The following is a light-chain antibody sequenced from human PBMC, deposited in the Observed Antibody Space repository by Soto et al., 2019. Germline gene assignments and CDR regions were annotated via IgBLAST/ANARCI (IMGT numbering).Light chain of an antibody. CDR2: GAS. Sequence: EIVLTQSPATLSVPPGERATLSCRASQSVSSNLAWYQQKPGQAPRLLIYGASSRATGIPDRFSGSGSGTEFTLTISSLQPDDFATYYCQQYYSYLGTFGQGTKVDIK. J-gene: IGKJ1*01. CDR1: QSVSSN. CDR3: QQYYSYLGT. V-gene: IGKV3D-15*01.